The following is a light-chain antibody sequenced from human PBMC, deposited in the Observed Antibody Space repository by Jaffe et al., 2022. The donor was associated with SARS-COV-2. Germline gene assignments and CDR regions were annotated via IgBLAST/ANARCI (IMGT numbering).Light chain of an antibody. V-gene: IGKV1-39*01. CDR2: AAS. Sequence: DIQMTQSPSSLSASVGDRVTITCRASQNIDNYLNWYQQKPGKAPKLLIYAASTLQSGVPSRFSGSGSGTDFTLTISSLQPEDFATYYCQQTYSMPWTFGQGTEVEV. CDR3: QQTYSMPWT. CDR1: QNIDNY. J-gene: IGKJ1*01.